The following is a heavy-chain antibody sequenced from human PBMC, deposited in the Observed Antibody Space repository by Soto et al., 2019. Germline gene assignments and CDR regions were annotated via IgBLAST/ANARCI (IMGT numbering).Heavy chain of an antibody. V-gene: IGHV1-46*01. J-gene: IGHJ4*02. CDR2: VDPRDGST. Sequence: QVQLVQSGAEMKRPGASVILSCKASGYIFTTYSIHWVRQTAGQGLEWMAKVDPRDGSTGYAQKFRGRVSMGWDTSTGTVSMEVSSLTSDDTATYYCARVRSSGREFDYWGQGTQVTVSS. CDR1: GYIFTTYS. D-gene: IGHD6-25*01. CDR3: ARVRSSGREFDY.